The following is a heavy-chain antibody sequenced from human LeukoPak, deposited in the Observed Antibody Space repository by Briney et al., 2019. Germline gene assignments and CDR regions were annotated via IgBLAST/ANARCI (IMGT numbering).Heavy chain of an antibody. CDR3: ARSTSIAVAGTWSDY. CDR1: GYTFTSHS. D-gene: IGHD6-19*01. Sequence: ASVTVSCTASGYTFTSHSISWVRQAPGQGLEWMGWISAYNGITNYAQNLQGRVTMTTDTSTSTAYLELRSLRSDDTAVYYCARSTSIAVAGTWSDYWGQGTLATVSS. V-gene: IGHV1-18*01. CDR2: ISAYNGIT. J-gene: IGHJ4*02.